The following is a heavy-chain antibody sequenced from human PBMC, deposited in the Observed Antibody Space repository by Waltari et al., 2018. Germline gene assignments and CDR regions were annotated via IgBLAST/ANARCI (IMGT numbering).Heavy chain of an antibody. D-gene: IGHD5-12*01. Sequence: EVQLVESGGALVQPGGSLRLSCAVSGFTFTDHYMDWVRQAPGKGLEWLGRIRGKGQRYRTDYAASVKGRMTLSRDDSKNSLYLQMNSLKTEDTAVYYCARVNIVLDYWGQGTLVTVSS. CDR2: IRGKGQRYRT. V-gene: IGHV3-72*01. CDR1: GFTFTDHY. J-gene: IGHJ4*02. CDR3: ARVNIVLDY.